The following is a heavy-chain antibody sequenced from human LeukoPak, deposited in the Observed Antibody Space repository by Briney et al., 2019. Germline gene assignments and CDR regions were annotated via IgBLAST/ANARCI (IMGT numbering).Heavy chain of an antibody. J-gene: IGHJ6*03. CDR1: GGSISSGGYY. D-gene: IGHD3-10*01. Sequence: PSETLSLTCTVSGGSISSGGYYWSWIRQPPGKGLEWIGYIYYSGSTNYNPSLKSRVTISVDTSKNQFSLKLSSVTAADTAVYYCARVAYGSGSPTFYYYYYMDVWGKGTTVTVSS. CDR3: ARVAYGSGSPTFYYYYYMDV. CDR2: IYYSGST. V-gene: IGHV4-61*08.